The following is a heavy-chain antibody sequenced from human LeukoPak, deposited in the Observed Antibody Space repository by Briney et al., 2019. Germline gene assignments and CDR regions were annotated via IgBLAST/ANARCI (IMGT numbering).Heavy chain of an antibody. CDR3: ARVPAGYGYGPWEWDYYQYMDV. CDR2: IKQGGSEK. CDR1: GFTFSSYW. Sequence: GGSLRLSCAASGFTFSSYWMSWVRQAPGKGLEWVANIKQGGSEKYYVDSVKGRFTISRDNAKNSLYLQMNSLRAEDTAVYYCARVPAGYGYGPWEWDYYQYMDVWGTGTTVTVSS. V-gene: IGHV3-7*01. J-gene: IGHJ6*03. D-gene: IGHD5-18*01.